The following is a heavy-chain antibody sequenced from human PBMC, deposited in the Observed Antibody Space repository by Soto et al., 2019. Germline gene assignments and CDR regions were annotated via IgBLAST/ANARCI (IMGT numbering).Heavy chain of an antibody. CDR1: GGTFSSYA. D-gene: IGHD3-10*01. CDR3: AKSLVHNWFDP. V-gene: IGHV1-69*13. Sequence: VASVKVSCKASGGTFSSYAISWVRQAPGQGLEWMGGIIPIFGTANYAQKFQGRVTITADESTSTAYMELSSLRSEDTAVYYCAKSLVHNWFDPWGQGTLVTVSS. J-gene: IGHJ5*02. CDR2: IIPIFGTA.